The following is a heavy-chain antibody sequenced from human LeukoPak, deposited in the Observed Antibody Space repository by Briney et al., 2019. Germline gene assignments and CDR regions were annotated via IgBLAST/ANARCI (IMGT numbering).Heavy chain of an antibody. Sequence: SETLSLTCPVSGGSISSYYWSWIRQPPGKGLEWIGYIYYSGRTKYNPSLKSRVTISVDTSKNPFSLRLSSVTAADTAVYYCARGSRYYDILTGYYAVNWFDPWGQGTLVTVSS. V-gene: IGHV4-59*01. CDR3: ARGSRYYDILTGYYAVNWFDP. J-gene: IGHJ5*02. D-gene: IGHD3-9*01. CDR2: IYYSGRT. CDR1: GGSISSYY.